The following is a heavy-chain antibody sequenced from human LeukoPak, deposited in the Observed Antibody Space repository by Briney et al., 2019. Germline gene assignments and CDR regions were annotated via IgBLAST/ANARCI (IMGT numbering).Heavy chain of an antibody. Sequence: SETLSLTCAVYGGSFSGYYWSWIRQPPGKGLEWIGEINHSGSTNYNPSLKSRVTISVDTSKNQFPLKLSSVTAADTAVYYCARGLLKPKYYDFWSGYYPGGFDPWGQGTLVTVSS. CDR3: ARGLLKPKYYDFWSGYYPGGFDP. CDR2: INHSGST. D-gene: IGHD3-3*01. J-gene: IGHJ5*02. V-gene: IGHV4-34*01. CDR1: GGSFSGYY.